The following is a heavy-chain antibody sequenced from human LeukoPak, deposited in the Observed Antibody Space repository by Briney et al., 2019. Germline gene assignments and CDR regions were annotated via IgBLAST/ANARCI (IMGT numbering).Heavy chain of an antibody. D-gene: IGHD6-6*01. Sequence: SETLSLTCTVSGGSISSSSTYWGWIRQPPGKGLEGIGTFYYGGSTYYNPSLKIRVTISFDASKNQFSPKMSSATAAETAFYYCGRQGVAARRPNWFGPWGQGNLVTVSS. CDR2: FYYGGST. J-gene: IGHJ5*02. V-gene: IGHV4-39*01. CDR1: GGSISSSSTY. CDR3: GRQGVAARRPNWFGP.